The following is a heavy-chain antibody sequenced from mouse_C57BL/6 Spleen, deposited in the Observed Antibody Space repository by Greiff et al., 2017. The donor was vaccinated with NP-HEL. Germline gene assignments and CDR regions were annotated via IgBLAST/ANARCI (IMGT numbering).Heavy chain of an antibody. CDR1: GFTFTDYY. Sequence: DVQLVESGGGLVQPGGSLSLSCAASGFTFTDYYMSWVRQPPGKALEWLGFIRNKANGYTTEYSASVKGRFTISRDNSQSILYLQMNALRAEDSATYYCARRYGSSTRYFDVWGTGTTVTVSS. D-gene: IGHD1-1*01. CDR3: ARRYGSSTRYFDV. CDR2: IRNKANGYTT. J-gene: IGHJ1*03. V-gene: IGHV7-3*01.